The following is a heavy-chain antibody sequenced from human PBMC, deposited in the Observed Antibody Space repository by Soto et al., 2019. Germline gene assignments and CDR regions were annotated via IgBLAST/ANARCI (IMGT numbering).Heavy chain of an antibody. CDR1: GFTFSSYA. D-gene: IGHD5-18*01. J-gene: IGHJ6*02. Sequence: QVQLVESGGGVVQPGRSLRLSCAASGFTFSSYAMHWVRQAPGKGLEWVAIISYDGSNKYYADSVKGRFTISRDNSKNTLYLKMNSVRAEGTSVYYCAREYRYGLYYYYYAMDVWGQGTTVTVSS. V-gene: IGHV3-30-3*01. CDR2: ISYDGSNK. CDR3: AREYRYGLYYYYYAMDV.